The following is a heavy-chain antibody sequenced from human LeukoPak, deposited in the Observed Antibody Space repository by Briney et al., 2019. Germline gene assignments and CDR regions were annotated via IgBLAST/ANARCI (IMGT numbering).Heavy chain of an antibody. CDR3: AKDYRAYCGADCYSDY. V-gene: IGHV3-30*02. J-gene: IGHJ4*02. CDR1: GFTFSSYG. Sequence: PGGSLRLSCAASGFTFSSYGMHWVRQAPGKGLEWVAFIRYDGSNKYYADSVKGRFTISRDNSKNTLYLQMNSLRAEDTAVYYCAKDYRAYCGADCYSDYWGQGTLVTVSS. CDR2: IRYDGSNK. D-gene: IGHD2-21*02.